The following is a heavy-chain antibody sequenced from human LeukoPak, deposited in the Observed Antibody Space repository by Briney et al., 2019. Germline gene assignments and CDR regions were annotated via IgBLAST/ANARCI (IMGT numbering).Heavy chain of an antibody. V-gene: IGHV3-48*03. D-gene: IGHD6-19*01. CDR2: ISSSGSTI. CDR3: AKGFRGAVAGTAYFDY. CDR1: GFTFSSYE. Sequence: GGSLRLSCAASGFTFSSYEMNWVRQAPGKGLEWVSYISSSGSTIYYADSVKGRFTISRDNSKNTLYLQMNSLRAEDTAVYYCAKGFRGAVAGTAYFDYWGQGTLVTVSS. J-gene: IGHJ4*02.